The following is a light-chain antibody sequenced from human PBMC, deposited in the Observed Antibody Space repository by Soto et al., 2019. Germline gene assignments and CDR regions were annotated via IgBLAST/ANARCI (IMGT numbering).Light chain of an antibody. CDR3: ATWDSTLSGV. CDR1: SSNIGNNY. Sequence: QSVLTQPPSVSAAPGQKVTISCSGSSSNIGNNYVSWYQHLPGAAPKLIIYDNDKRSSGIPDRFSGSKSGTSATLDITGLQTGDEADYYCATWDSTLSGVFGTGTKLTVL. CDR2: DND. J-gene: IGLJ1*01. V-gene: IGLV1-51*01.